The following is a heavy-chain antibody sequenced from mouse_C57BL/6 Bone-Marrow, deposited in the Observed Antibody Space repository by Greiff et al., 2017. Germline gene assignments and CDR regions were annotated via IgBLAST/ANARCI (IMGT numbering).Heavy chain of an antibody. V-gene: IGHV1-55*01. CDR2: IYPGSGST. J-gene: IGHJ4*01. CDR1: GYTFTSYW. Sequence: QVQLKQPGAELVKPGASVKMSCKASGYTFTSYWITWVKQRPGQGLEWIGDIYPGSGSTNYNEKFKSKATLTVDTSSSTAYMQLSSLTSEDSAVYYCASFSHYYGSSYEYYAMDYWGQGTSVTVSS. D-gene: IGHD1-1*01. CDR3: ASFSHYYGSSYEYYAMDY.